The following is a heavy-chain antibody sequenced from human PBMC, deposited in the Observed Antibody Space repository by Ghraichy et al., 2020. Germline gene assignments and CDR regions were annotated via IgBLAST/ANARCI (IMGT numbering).Heavy chain of an antibody. V-gene: IGHV3-73*01. CDR1: GLPFSDSA. Sequence: GESLNISCAVSGLPFSDSAMHWVRQASGKGLEWVGRIRTKAHDYATGYATSVEGRFTISRDDSKNTLYLEMNSLKPEDTAIYYCTSQDCSLSCFFDYWGQGTLVTVSS. CDR2: IRTKAHDYAT. J-gene: IGHJ4*02. CDR3: TSQDCSLSCFFDY. D-gene: IGHD2-2*01.